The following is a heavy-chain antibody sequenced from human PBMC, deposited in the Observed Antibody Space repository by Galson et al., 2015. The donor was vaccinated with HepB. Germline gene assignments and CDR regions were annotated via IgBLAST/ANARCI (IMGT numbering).Heavy chain of an antibody. D-gene: IGHD2-2*01. V-gene: IGHV3-30*04. CDR2: ISYDGSNK. CDR3: ARVYCSSTSCYDWYFDL. J-gene: IGHJ2*01. Sequence: SLRLSCAASGFTFSSYAMHWVRQAPGKGLEWVAVISYDGSNKYYADSVKGRFTISRDNSKNTLYLQMNSLRAEDTAVYYCARVYCSSTSCYDWYFDLWGRGTLVTVSS. CDR1: GFTFSSYA.